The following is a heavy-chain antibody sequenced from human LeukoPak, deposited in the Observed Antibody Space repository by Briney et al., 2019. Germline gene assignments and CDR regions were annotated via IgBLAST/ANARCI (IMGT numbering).Heavy chain of an antibody. CDR1: GFTFSSYG. V-gene: IGHV3-30*02. J-gene: IGHJ4*02. D-gene: IGHD3-16*01. CDR3: AKDPGDRKTYYFGY. Sequence: GGSLRLSCAASGFTFSSYGMHWVRQAPGKGLEWVAFIRYDGSNKYYADSVKGRFTISRDNSKNTLYLQMNSLRAEDTAVYYCAKDPGDRKTYYFGYWAREPWSPSPQ. CDR2: IRYDGSNK.